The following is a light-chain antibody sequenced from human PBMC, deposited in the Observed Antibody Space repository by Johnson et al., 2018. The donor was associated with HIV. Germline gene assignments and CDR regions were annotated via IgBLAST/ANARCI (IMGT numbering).Light chain of an antibody. CDR1: SSNIGNNY. J-gene: IGLJ1*01. V-gene: IGLV1-51*02. CDR3: GTWDNSLSAFYV. Sequence: QSVLTQPPSVSAAPGQKVTISCSGSSSNIGNNYVSWYQQLPGTAPKLLIYENNKRPSGIPDRFSGSKSGTSATLGITGLQTGAEADYYCGTWDNSLSAFYVFGTGTKVTAL. CDR2: ENN.